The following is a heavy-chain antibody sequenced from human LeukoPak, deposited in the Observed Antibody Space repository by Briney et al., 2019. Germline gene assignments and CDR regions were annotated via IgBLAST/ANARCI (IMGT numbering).Heavy chain of an antibody. D-gene: IGHD3-10*01. V-gene: IGHV3-33*01. CDR3: ARDDSRPLLWFGELLNYYYYGMDV. CDR2: IWYDGSNK. J-gene: IGHJ6*02. Sequence: GGSLRLSCAASGFTFSSYGMHWVRQAPGKGLEWVVVIWYDGSNKYYADSVKGRFTISRDNSKNTLYLQMNSLRAEDTAVYYCARDDSRPLLWFGELLNYYYYGMDVWGQGTTVTVSS. CDR1: GFTFSSYG.